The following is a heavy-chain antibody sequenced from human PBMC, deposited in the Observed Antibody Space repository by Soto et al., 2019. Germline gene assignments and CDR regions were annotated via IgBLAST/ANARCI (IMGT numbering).Heavy chain of an antibody. CDR1: GFSLSTTGVG. J-gene: IGHJ4*02. V-gene: IGHV2-5*01. CDR3: AHRGGATVGLYYFDY. Sequence: SGPTLVNPTQTLTLTCTFSGFSLSTTGVGVSWIRQPPGKALEWLALIYWHDDKRYSPSLKSRLSITKDTSKNQVVLTMTDMDPVDTATYYCAHRGGATVGLYYFDYWGQGALVTV. D-gene: IGHD3-16*01. CDR2: IYWHDDK.